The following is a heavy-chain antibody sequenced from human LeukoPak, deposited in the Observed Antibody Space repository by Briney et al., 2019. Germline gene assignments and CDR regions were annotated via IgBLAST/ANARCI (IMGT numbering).Heavy chain of an antibody. J-gene: IGHJ4*02. V-gene: IGHV1-2*02. D-gene: IGHD3-9*01. Sequence: ASVKVSCKASGYTFTGYYMHWVRQAPGQGLEWMGWINPNSGGTNYAQKFQGRVTMTRDTSISTAYMELSSLRSEDTAVYFCARGDILTGYYPGNFDFWGQGTLVTVSS. CDR1: GYTFTGYY. CDR2: INPNSGGT. CDR3: ARGDILTGYYPGNFDF.